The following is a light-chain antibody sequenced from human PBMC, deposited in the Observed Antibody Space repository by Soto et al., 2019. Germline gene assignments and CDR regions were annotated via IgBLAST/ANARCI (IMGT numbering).Light chain of an antibody. V-gene: IGKV3D-15*03. CDR2: GAS. CDR1: QNININ. J-gene: IGKJ4*01. CDR3: QQYKDWPPLT. Sequence: EIVMTQSPLTLSVSPGERATLSCRASQNININLAWYQQRPGQAPRVLIYGASSRASGIPDRLSGSGSGTDFTLTIKIMEPDDFAFYYCQQYKDWPPLTFGGGTSVAIK.